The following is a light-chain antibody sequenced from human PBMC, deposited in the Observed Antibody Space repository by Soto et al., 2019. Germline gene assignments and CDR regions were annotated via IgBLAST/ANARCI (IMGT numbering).Light chain of an antibody. V-gene: IGKV3-11*01. CDR1: PSVTNF. CDR2: GAF. J-gene: IGKJ5*01. CDR3: QQRTNWPLTT. Sequence: EIVMTQSPATLSVSPGERATLSCRASPSVTNFLAWYQQKPGQAPRLLIYGAFNRATGIPARFSGSGSGTDFTLTIRSLEPEDFAIYYCQQRTNWPLTTFGHGTRLEIK.